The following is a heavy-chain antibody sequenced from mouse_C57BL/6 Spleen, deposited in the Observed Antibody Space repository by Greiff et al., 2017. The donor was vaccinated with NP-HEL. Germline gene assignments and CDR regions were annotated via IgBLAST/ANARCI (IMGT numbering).Heavy chain of an antibody. CDR3: EYYYGYGYYAMDY. J-gene: IGHJ4*01. D-gene: IGHD1-1*01. CDR1: GYAFSSSW. V-gene: IGHV1-82*01. CDR2: IYPGDGDT. Sequence: VQLQESGPELVKPGASVKISCKASGYAFSSSWMNWVKQRPGKGLEWIGRIYPGDGDTNYNGKFKGKATLTADKSSSTAYMQLSSLTSEDSAVYFCEYYYGYGYYAMDYWGQGTSVTVSS.